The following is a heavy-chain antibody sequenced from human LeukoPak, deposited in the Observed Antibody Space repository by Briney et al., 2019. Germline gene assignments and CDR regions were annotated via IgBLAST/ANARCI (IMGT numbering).Heavy chain of an antibody. J-gene: IGHJ4*02. D-gene: IGHD3-10*02. CDR3: ARGYVNFDY. Sequence: SETLSLTCAVYGGSFSGYYWSWIRQPPGEGLEWIGEINHSGSTNYNPSLKSRVTISVDTSKNQFSLKLSSVTAADTAVYYCARGYVNFDYWGQGTLVTVSS. CDR1: GGSFSGYY. CDR2: INHSGST. V-gene: IGHV4-34*01.